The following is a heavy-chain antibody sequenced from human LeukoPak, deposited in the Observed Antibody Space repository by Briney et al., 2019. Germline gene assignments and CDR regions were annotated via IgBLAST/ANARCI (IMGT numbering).Heavy chain of an antibody. D-gene: IGHD2-2*01. CDR3: AKDLQSTSPRWYFDY. Sequence: GGSLRLSCAASGFTFSGYGMHWVRQAPGKGLEWVSAISGSGGSTYYADSVKGRFTISRDNSKNTLYLQMNSLRAEDTAVYYCAKDLQSTSPRWYFDYWGQGTLVTVSS. CDR1: GFTFSGYG. CDR2: ISGSGGST. V-gene: IGHV3-23*01. J-gene: IGHJ4*02.